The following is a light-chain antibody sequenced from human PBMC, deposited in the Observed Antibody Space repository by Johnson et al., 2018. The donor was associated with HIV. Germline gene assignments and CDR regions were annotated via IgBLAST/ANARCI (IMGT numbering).Light chain of an antibody. CDR2: DNN. CDR1: SSNIGNNY. CDR3: GTWDSSLSAPWV. Sequence: QSVLTQPPSVYAAPGQKVTISCSGSSSNIGNNYVSWYQQFPGTAPKLLIYDNNKRPSGIPDRFSGSKSGTSATLGITGLQTGDEADYYCGTWDSSLSAPWVFGTGTKVTVL. V-gene: IGLV1-51*01. J-gene: IGLJ1*01.